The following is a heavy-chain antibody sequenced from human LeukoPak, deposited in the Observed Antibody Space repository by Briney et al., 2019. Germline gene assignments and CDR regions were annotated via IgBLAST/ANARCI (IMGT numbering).Heavy chain of an antibody. CDR1: GDSTSSSSYF. CDR2: IYYRGST. Sequence: SETLSLTCTVSGDSTSSSSYFWGWIRQPPGKGLEWIGSIYYRGSTYYNPSLKSRVTISVDTSKNQFSLRLSSVTAADTAIYYCARHWGRSARYYFDYWGQGTLVTVSS. D-gene: IGHD3-16*01. J-gene: IGHJ4*02. CDR3: ARHWGRSARYYFDY. V-gene: IGHV4-39*01.